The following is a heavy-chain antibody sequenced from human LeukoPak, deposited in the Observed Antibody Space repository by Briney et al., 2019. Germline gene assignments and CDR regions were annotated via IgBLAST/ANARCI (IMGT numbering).Heavy chain of an antibody. CDR1: GYTFTSYG. CDR2: ISAYNGNT. CDR3: ARQHYYGSGTYWFDP. V-gene: IGHV1-18*01. D-gene: IGHD3-10*01. Sequence: GASVKVSCKASGYTFTSYGISWVRQAPGQGLEWMGWISAYNGNTNYAQKLQGRVTMTTDTSTSTAYMEVRSLRSDDTAVYYCARQHYYGSGTYWFDPWVQGTLVTVSS. J-gene: IGHJ5*02.